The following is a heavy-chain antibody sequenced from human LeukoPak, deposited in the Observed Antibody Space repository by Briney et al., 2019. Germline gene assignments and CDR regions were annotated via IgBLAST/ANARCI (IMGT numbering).Heavy chain of an antibody. CDR3: ARDGEHYDYVWGSYRSYYYYYYMDV. Sequence: PGGSLRLSCAASGFTFSSYAMHWVRQAPGKELEWVAVISYDGSNKYYADSVKGRFTISRDNSKNTLYLQMNSLTAEHTAVYYCARDGEHYDYVWGSYRSYYYYYYMDVRGKGTTVTVSS. CDR1: GFTFSSYA. D-gene: IGHD3-16*02. CDR2: ISYDGSNK. J-gene: IGHJ6*03. V-gene: IGHV3-30*04.